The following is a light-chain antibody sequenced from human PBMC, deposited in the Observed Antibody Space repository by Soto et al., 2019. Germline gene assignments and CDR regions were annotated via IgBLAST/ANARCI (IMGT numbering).Light chain of an antibody. CDR3: SSYTSSSTLGV. Sequence: QSALTQPASVSGSPGQSITISCTGTSSDVGGYNYVSWYQQHPGKAPKLMIYDVSNRPSGVSNRFSGSKSGNTASLTISGLPAEDEADYYCSSYTSSSTLGVFGGGTKLNVL. CDR1: SSDVGGYNY. J-gene: IGLJ2*01. V-gene: IGLV2-14*01. CDR2: DVS.